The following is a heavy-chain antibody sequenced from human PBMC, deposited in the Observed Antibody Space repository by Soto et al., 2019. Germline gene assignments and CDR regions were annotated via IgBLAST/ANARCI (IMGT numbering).Heavy chain of an antibody. Sequence: SETLSLTCPVPGGSIRSSYWSWIRQPPGKGLEWMGDIYYSGSTNYSPSLCRRVTRALDTSKNQFSLKLCSVTAADTAVYYCARDSPGDQDAFDIWCQGTMVTVS. CDR1: GGSIRSSY. J-gene: IGHJ3*02. V-gene: IGHV4-59*01. D-gene: IGHD7-27*01. CDR2: IYYSGST. CDR3: ARDSPGDQDAFDI.